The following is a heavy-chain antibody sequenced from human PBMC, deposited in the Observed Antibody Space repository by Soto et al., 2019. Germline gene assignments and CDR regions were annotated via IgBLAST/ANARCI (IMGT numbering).Heavy chain of an antibody. D-gene: IGHD6-13*01. CDR3: ARAGSSWYLPNGMDV. J-gene: IGHJ6*02. CDR2: IYSGGST. V-gene: IGHV3-53*01. Sequence: LGGSLILSCAASGFTVSSNYMSWVRQAPGKGLEWVSVIYSGGSTYYADSVKGRFTISRDNSKNTLYLQMNSLRAEDTAVYYCARAGSSWYLPNGMDVWGQGTTVTVSS. CDR1: GFTVSSNY.